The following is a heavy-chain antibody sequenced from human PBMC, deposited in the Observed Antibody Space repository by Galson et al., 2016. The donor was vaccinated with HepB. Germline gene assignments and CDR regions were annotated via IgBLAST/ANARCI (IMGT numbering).Heavy chain of an antibody. CDR1: GGSISSSNYY. J-gene: IGHJ4*02. V-gene: IGHV4-39*01. D-gene: IGHD3-9*01. Sequence: SETLSLTCTVSGGSISSSNYYWGWIRQPPGKGLEWIGTIYYSGSTYYNPSLKSRVTISVDTSKNQFSLKLSSVTAADTAVYYCARHLSPDSLRYFDWLPDWGQGTLVTVSS. CDR3: ARHLSPDSLRYFDWLPD. CDR2: IYYSGST.